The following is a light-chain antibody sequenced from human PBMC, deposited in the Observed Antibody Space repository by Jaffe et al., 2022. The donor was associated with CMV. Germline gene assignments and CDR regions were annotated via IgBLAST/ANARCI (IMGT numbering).Light chain of an antibody. J-gene: IGKJ4*01. CDR2: GAS. CDR3: QQYDGSQVT. CDR1: QSVTSSY. Sequence: EIVLTQSPGTLSLSPGERATLSCRASQSVTSSYLAWYQQQPGQAPRLLIYGASTRVSGIPDRFSGSGSGTDFTLTISRLEPEDFAVYYCQQYDGSQVTFGGGAKVEIK. V-gene: IGKV3-20*01.